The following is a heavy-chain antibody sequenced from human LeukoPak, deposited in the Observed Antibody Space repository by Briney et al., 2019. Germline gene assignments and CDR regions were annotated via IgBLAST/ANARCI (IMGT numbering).Heavy chain of an antibody. CDR3: ARDLGDYDFWSGSNWFDP. D-gene: IGHD3-3*01. V-gene: IGHV6-1*01. J-gene: IGHJ5*02. Sequence: SQTLSLTCAISGDSVSSNSAAWNWIRQSPSRGLEWLGRTYYRSKWYNDYAVSVKSRITINPDTSKNQFSLQLNSVTPEDTAVYYCARDLGDYDFWSGSNWFDPWGQGTLVTVSS. CDR2: TYYRSKWYN. CDR1: GDSVSSNSAA.